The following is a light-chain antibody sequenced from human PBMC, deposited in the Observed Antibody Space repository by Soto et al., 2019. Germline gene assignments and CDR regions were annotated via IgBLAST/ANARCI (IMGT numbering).Light chain of an antibody. Sequence: SALTQPRSVSGSPGQSVTISCTGTSSDVGNYNYVSWYQQHPGKAPKLMIYDVSERPSGVPDRFSGSKSGNTASLTISGLQAEDEADYHCCSYAGSSTLFGTGTKVTVL. CDR2: DVS. J-gene: IGLJ1*01. CDR1: SSDVGNYNY. CDR3: CSYAGSSTL. V-gene: IGLV2-11*01.